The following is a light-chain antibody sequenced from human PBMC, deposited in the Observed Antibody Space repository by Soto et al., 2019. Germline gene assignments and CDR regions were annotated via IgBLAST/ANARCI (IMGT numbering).Light chain of an antibody. Sequence: DIQMTQSPSTLSASLGDRVTITCRASQSISSWLAWYQQKPGKAPKLLISDVSDLEAGVPSRLSGSGSGTEFTLTISSLQPDDFATYYCQQYNDYWTFGQGTKVDIK. V-gene: IGKV1-5*01. J-gene: IGKJ1*01. CDR3: QQYNDYWT. CDR2: DVS. CDR1: QSISSW.